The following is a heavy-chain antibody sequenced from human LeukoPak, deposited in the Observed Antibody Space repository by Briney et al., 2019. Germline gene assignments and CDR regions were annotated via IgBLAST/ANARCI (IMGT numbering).Heavy chain of an antibody. V-gene: IGHV4-59*01. CDR1: GGSISSYY. CDR2: IYYCGST. J-gene: IGHJ6*03. Sequence: SETLSLTCTVSGGSISSYYWSWIRQPPGKGLEWIGYIYYCGSTNYNPSLKSGVTISVDTSKYQFSLKVSAVTAADTAVYYCARAPGNDYYPYYYMDVWGKGTTVTVSS. D-gene: IGHD4/OR15-4a*01. CDR3: ARAPGNDYYPYYYMDV.